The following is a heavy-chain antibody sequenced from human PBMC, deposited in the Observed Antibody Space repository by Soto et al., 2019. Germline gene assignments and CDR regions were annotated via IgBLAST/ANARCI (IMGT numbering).Heavy chain of an antibody. Sequence: PGESLKISCKGSGYRFTNNWIGWVRQMPGKGLEWMGIIYPADSDTTYSPSFQGQVTISADKSISTTYLQWSSLKASDTAMYYCARLLDGYIDYWGQGTRVTVPS. CDR1: GYRFTNNW. J-gene: IGHJ4*02. CDR2: IYPADSDT. CDR3: ARLLDGYIDY. V-gene: IGHV5-51*01.